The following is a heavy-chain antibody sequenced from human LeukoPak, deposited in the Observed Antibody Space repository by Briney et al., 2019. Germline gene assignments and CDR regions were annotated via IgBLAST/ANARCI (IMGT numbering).Heavy chain of an antibody. CDR2: ISSTSTTI. V-gene: IGHV3-48*04. CDR3: ARGCGLHLSPAPSYYDSRCRYFDA. J-gene: IGHJ4*02. D-gene: IGHD3-22*01. CDR1: GFTSSDYS. Sequence: GGSLRLSCAASGFTSSDYSMEWVRQAPGKGLEWISYISSTSTTIYYADSVRGRFTTSRDNAKNSLYLQMNSLRAEDTAVYYCARGCGLHLSPAPSYYDSRCRYFDAWGQGTLVTVSS.